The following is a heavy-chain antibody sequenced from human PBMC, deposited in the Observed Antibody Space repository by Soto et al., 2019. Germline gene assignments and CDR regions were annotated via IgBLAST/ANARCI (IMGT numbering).Heavy chain of an antibody. J-gene: IGHJ4*02. CDR3: ARPDYDQAQVDY. CDR2: IYPGGSDT. V-gene: IGHV5-51*03. D-gene: IGHD3-3*01. CDR1: GYSFTSYS. Sequence: GESLKSSCKGSGYSFTSYSIGWVRQMPGKGLEWMGIIYPGGSDTRYSPSFQGQVTISADKSISTAYLQWSSLKASDTAMYYCARPDYDQAQVDYWGQGTLVTVSS.